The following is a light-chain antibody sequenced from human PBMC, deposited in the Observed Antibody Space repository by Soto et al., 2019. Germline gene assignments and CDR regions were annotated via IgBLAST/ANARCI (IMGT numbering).Light chain of an antibody. CDR3: QQYGRSPYT. CDR1: QSVSSSN. CDR2: GAS. V-gene: IGKV3-20*01. J-gene: IGKJ2*01. Sequence: EIVLTQSPGTLSLSPGERATLSCRASQSVSSSNLAWYQQKPGQAPRLLIYGASSRATGIPDRFSGSGSVTDFTLTISRLEPEDFAVYYCQQYGRSPYTFGQGTKLEIK.